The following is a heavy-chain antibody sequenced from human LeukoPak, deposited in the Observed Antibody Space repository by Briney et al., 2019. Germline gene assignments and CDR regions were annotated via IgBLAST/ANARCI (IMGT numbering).Heavy chain of an antibody. J-gene: IGHJ4*02. CDR2: VYHSGST. Sequence: SETLSLTCTVSGGSISRDYWSWIRQPPGKGLEGMGYVYHSGSTNYNPSLKSRVTISVDTSKNQFSLDLSSVPAEDTAVYYCARAHDWAAVAGTGYYFDYRGQRTLVTVSS. CDR3: ARAHDWAAVAGTGYYFDY. D-gene: IGHD6-19*01. V-gene: IGHV4-59*01. CDR1: GGSISRDY.